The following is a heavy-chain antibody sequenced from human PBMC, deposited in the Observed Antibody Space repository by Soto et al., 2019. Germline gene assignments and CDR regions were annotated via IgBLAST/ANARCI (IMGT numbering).Heavy chain of an antibody. CDR3: ARAAGAFFDY. J-gene: IGHJ4*02. V-gene: IGHV3-33*01. CDR1: GFTFSSYG. D-gene: IGHD6-13*01. Sequence: QVQLVESGGGVVEPGRSLRLSCAASGFTFSSYGMHWVRQAPGKGLEWVAVIWYDGSNKYYAGSVKGRFTISRDNSKNTLYLQMNSLTAEDTAVYYCARAAGAFFDYWGQGTLVIVSS. CDR2: IWYDGSNK.